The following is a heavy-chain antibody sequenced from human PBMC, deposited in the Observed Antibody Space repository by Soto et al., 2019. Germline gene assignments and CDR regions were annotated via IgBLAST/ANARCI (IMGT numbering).Heavy chain of an antibody. V-gene: IGHV4-59*08. D-gene: IGHD2-15*01. Sequence: QVQLEESGPGLVKPAETLSLTCTVSGGSIINYYWSWIRQPPGKGLEWIGYVYYTGSTKYNPSLESRVAISVDTSRNQFSLKLGSVSAADTALYYCVRNCSGGSCFSSFDYLGQGTLVTVSS. CDR1: GGSIINYY. CDR3: VRNCSGGSCFSSFDY. J-gene: IGHJ4*02. CDR2: VYYTGST.